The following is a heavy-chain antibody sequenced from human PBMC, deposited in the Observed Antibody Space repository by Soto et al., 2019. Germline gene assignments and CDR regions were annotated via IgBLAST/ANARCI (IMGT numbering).Heavy chain of an antibody. Sequence: QVQLQESGPGLVKPSGTLSLTCAVSGGSISTDYWWSWVRQPPGKGLERIGEVHHSGTTNYSQSLKSRVTMSVDKSGNQVSLELTSVAAADTAVYYCARGVSFRWVYWGQGTLVTVSS. D-gene: IGHD2-8*01. J-gene: IGHJ4*02. CDR2: VHHSGTT. V-gene: IGHV4-4*02. CDR3: ARGVSFRWVY. CDR1: GGSISTDYW.